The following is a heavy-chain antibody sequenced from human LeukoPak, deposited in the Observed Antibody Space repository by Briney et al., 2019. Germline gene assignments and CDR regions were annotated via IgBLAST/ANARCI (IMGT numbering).Heavy chain of an antibody. Sequence: SETLSLTCTVSSGSISSYYWSWIGQPQGKGLEWIGYIYYSGSTNYNPSLKSRVTISVDTSKNQFSLKLSSVTAADTAVYYCARAEDTLVRGVPYIFDYWGQGTLVTVSS. CDR1: SGSISSYY. D-gene: IGHD3-10*01. V-gene: IGHV4-59*01. CDR3: ARAEDTLVRGVPYIFDY. CDR2: IYYSGST. J-gene: IGHJ4*02.